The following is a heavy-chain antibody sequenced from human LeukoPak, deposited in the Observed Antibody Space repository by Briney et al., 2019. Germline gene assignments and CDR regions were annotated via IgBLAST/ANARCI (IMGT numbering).Heavy chain of an antibody. Sequence: GGSLRLSCAASGFTFSSYSMNWVRQAPGKGLEWVSYISSSGSTIYYADSVKGRFTISRDNAKNSLYLQMNSLRAEDTAVYYCARTMITFGGVTAGLDYWGQGTLVTVSS. CDR1: GFTFSSYS. D-gene: IGHD3-16*01. J-gene: IGHJ4*02. V-gene: IGHV3-48*04. CDR2: ISSSGSTI. CDR3: ARTMITFGGVTAGLDY.